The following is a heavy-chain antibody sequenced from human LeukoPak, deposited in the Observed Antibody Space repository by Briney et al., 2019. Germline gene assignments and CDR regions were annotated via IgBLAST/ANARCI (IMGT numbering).Heavy chain of an antibody. CDR1: GYTFTGYY. V-gene: IGHV1-2*02. CDR3: ARDPAPQSPVPATAPSPYGMDV. Sequence: GASVKVSCKASGYTFTGYYIHWMRQAPGQGLEWMGWIKPNSGATNVAQNFQGRVTMTRDTSISAAYMELSTLTSDDTAVYYCARDPAPQSPVPATAPSPYGMDVWGQGTTVTVSS. J-gene: IGHJ6*02. CDR2: IKPNSGAT. D-gene: IGHD2-2*01.